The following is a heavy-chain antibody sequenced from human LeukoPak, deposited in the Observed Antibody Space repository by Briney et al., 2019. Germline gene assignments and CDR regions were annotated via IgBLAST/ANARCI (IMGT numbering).Heavy chain of an antibody. CDR2: IYSGGST. V-gene: IGHV3-66*01. Sequence: GGSLRLSCAASGFTVSSNYMSWVRQAPGKRLEWVSVIYSGGSTYYADSVKGRFTISRDNSKNTLYLQMNSLRAEDTAVYYCARVMVGAIDYWGQGTLVTVSS. CDR3: ARVMVGAIDY. J-gene: IGHJ4*02. CDR1: GFTVSSNY. D-gene: IGHD1-26*01.